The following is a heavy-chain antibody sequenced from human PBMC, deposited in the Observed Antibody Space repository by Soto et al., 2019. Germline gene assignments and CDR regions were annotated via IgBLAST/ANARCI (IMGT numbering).Heavy chain of an antibody. D-gene: IGHD1-26*01. J-gene: IGHJ4*02. Sequence: QVQLVQSGAEVKKPGASVKVSCKASGYTFTSNDINWVRQATGQGLEWMGWMKPNSGNTAYAQKFQGRVTMTRNTSISTAYMELSSLRSEDTAVYYFAREVVGGNLPNWGQGTLVTVSS. CDR3: AREVVGGNLPN. CDR2: MKPNSGNT. CDR1: GYTFTSND. V-gene: IGHV1-8*01.